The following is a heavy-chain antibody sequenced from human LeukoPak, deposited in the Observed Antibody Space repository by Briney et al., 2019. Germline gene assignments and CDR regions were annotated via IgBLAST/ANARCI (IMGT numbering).Heavy chain of an antibody. CDR2: VYSSGDT. CDR3: ARDKVANDY. V-gene: IGHV4-4*07. CDR1: GAFLSNHH. Sequence: PSETLSLTCSVSGAFLSNHHWSWIRQPAGKGLEWIGRVYSSGDTTYNPSLKSRVTISVDKSKSQFSLRLTPVTAADTAVYYCARDKVANDYWGQGTLVTVAS. D-gene: IGHD5-12*01. J-gene: IGHJ4*02.